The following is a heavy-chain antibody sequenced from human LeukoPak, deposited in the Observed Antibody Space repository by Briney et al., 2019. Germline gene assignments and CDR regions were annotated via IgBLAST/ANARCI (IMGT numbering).Heavy chain of an antibody. V-gene: IGHV3-64*01. Sequence: GGSLRLSCAASGFTFSSYAMHWVRQAPGKGLEYVSAISSNGDSTYYANSVKGRFTIPRDNSKNTLYLQMGSLRVEDMAVYYCARGGGYRGYGQDYWGQGTLVTVSS. J-gene: IGHJ4*02. CDR1: GFTFSSYA. CDR2: ISSNGDST. D-gene: IGHD5-12*01. CDR3: ARGGGYRGYGQDY.